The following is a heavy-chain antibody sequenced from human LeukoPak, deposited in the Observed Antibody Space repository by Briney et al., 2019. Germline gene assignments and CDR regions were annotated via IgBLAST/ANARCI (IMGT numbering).Heavy chain of an antibody. D-gene: IGHD2-2*03. J-gene: IGHJ4*02. CDR3: ASGYCSSTSCFPDY. Sequence: GRSLRLSCAASGFTFSSYAMHWVRQAPGKGLEWVAVISYDGSNKYYADSVKGRFTISRDNSKNTLYLQMNSLRAEDTAVYHCASGYCSSTSCFPDYWGQGTLVTVSS. V-gene: IGHV3-30*04. CDR2: ISYDGSNK. CDR1: GFTFSSYA.